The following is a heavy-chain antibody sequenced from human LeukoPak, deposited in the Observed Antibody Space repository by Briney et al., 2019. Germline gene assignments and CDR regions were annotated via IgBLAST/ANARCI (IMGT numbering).Heavy chain of an antibody. CDR2: FDPEDGET. D-gene: IGHD5-12*01. Sequence: ASVKVSCKVSGYTLTELSMYWVRQAPGKGLEWMGGFDPEDGETIYAQKFQGRVTMTEDTSTDTAYMELSSLRSEDTAVYYCATLRGYSHLGRFDPWGQGTLVTVSS. CDR3: ATLRGYSHLGRFDP. CDR1: GYTLTELS. J-gene: IGHJ5*02. V-gene: IGHV1-24*01.